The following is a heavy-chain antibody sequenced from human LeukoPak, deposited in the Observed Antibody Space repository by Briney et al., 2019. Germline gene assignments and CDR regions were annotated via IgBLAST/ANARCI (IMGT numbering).Heavy chain of an antibody. V-gene: IGHV3-7*01. CDR1: GFTFRRYW. J-gene: IGHJ4*02. CDR2: IKEDGSEK. D-gene: IGHD6-19*01. CDR3: ARYRLVWLPAPVFDY. Sequence: PGGSLRPSCAASGFTFRRYWMTWVRQAPGKGLEWVANIKEDGSEKYYEDSVKGRFTISRDNTKNLLYLEMNRLRAEDTAVYYCARYRLVWLPAPVFDYWGQGTLVTVSS.